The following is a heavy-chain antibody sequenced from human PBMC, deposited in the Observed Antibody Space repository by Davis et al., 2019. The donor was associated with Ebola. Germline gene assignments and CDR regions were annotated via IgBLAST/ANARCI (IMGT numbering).Heavy chain of an antibody. Sequence: GESLKISCTGSGYSFTSYWIGWVRQMPGKGLEWMGIISPGDSDTRYSPSFQGQVTISADKSISTAYLQWSSLKASDTAMYYCARGERYFDWLSAGWFDPWGQGTLVTVSS. D-gene: IGHD3-9*01. J-gene: IGHJ5*02. V-gene: IGHV5-51*01. CDR3: ARGERYFDWLSAGWFDP. CDR1: GYSFTSYW. CDR2: ISPGDSDT.